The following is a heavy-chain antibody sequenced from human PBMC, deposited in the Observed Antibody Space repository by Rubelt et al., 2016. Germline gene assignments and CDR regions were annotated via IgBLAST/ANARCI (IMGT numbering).Heavy chain of an antibody. CDR2: IYYTGST. J-gene: IGHJ3*01. Sequence: QMQLKQWGAGLLKSSETMSLTCVVYAESISDYYWTWIRQAPGKGLEWVGEIYYTGSTNYNPSLRSRVTVSVDTSNNQISRRLTSVTAADTAVYYCVRGRRRYFEYSLSYDFDLWGQGTMVTVSS. V-gene: IGHV4-34*02. CDR3: VRGRRRYFEYSLSYDFDL. D-gene: IGHD3-9*01. CDR1: AESISDYY.